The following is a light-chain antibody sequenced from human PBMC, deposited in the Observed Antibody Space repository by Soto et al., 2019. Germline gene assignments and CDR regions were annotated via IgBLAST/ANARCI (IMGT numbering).Light chain of an antibody. V-gene: IGKV3-15*01. CDR2: GAS. J-gene: IGKJ1*01. CDR1: QSVSSN. CDR3: QQYNNWRT. Sequence: EVVMTQSPATLSVSPGATATLSCRASQSVSSNLAWYQQKPGQAPRLLIYGASARATSVPARFSGSGSGTEFTLTISTLQSEDFAVYYCQQYNNWRTFGQGTKVEI.